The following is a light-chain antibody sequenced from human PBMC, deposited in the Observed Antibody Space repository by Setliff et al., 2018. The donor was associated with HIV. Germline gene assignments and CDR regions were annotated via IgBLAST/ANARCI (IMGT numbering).Light chain of an antibody. CDR3: CSYAGTNTYI. Sequence: QSALTQPRSVSGSPGQSVTFSCTGSSSDVGAYNYVSWYQQRPGTAPKLIIYDVTKRPSGVPDRFSASKSGDTASLTTSGLQSEDEADYYCCSYAGTNTYIFGTGTKVTVL. CDR1: SSDVGAYNY. CDR2: DVT. J-gene: IGLJ1*01. V-gene: IGLV2-11*01.